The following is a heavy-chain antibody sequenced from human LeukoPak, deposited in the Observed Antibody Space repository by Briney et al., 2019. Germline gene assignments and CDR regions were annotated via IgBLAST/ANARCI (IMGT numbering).Heavy chain of an antibody. Sequence: SETLSLTCTVSGGSFSSYYWNWIRQPPGKGLEWIGYIYYSGSTNCNPSLKSRVTISVDTSKNQFSLKLSSVTAADTAVYYCARVDYSGGSCYSFDYWGQGTLVTVSS. J-gene: IGHJ4*02. D-gene: IGHD2-15*01. CDR3: ARVDYSGGSCYSFDY. V-gene: IGHV4-59*12. CDR1: GGSFSSYY. CDR2: IYYSGST.